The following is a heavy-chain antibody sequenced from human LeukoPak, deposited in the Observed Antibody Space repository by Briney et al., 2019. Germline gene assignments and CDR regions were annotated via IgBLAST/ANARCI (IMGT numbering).Heavy chain of an antibody. Sequence: SETLSLTCTVSGGSISSGDYYWSWIRQPPGKGPEWIGYIYYSGSTYYNPSLKSRVTISVDTSKNQFSLKLSSVTAADTAVYYCANYKNNCCYRFDYWGQGTLVTVSS. V-gene: IGHV4-30-4*08. J-gene: IGHJ4*02. CDR3: ANYKNNCCYRFDY. D-gene: IGHD1-1*01. CDR1: GGSISSGDYY. CDR2: IYYSGST.